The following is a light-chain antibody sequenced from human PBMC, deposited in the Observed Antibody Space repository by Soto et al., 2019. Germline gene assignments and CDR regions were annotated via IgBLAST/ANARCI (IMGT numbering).Light chain of an antibody. J-gene: IGKJ1*01. CDR1: QSVSSNY. CDR2: GAS. CDR3: QQYGSSPWT. Sequence: EIVLTQSPGTVSWSPGERATLSCRASQSVSSNYLAWYQQKPGQAPRPLIYGASSRATGIPDRFSGSGAGTDFTLTISRLEPEDFAVYYCQQYGSSPWTFGQGTKVDIK. V-gene: IGKV3-20*01.